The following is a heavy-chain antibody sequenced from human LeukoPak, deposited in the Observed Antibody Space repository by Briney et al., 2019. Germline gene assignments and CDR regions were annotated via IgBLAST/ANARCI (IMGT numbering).Heavy chain of an antibody. CDR2: IRNKANSYTT. V-gene: IGHV3-72*01. Sequence: GGSLRLSCAASGFTFSDHYMDWVRQAPGKGLEWVGRIRNKANSYTTEYAASVKGRFIISRDDSKNSLYLQMNSLKTEDTAVYYCARRIVGAADYWGQGTLVTVSS. J-gene: IGHJ4*02. CDR3: ARRIVGAADY. D-gene: IGHD1-26*01. CDR1: GFTFSDHY.